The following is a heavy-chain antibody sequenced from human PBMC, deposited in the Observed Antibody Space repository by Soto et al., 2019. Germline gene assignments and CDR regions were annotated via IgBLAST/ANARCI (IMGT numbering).Heavy chain of an antibody. CDR2: INAGNGNT. V-gene: IGHV1-3*01. CDR3: ARDLRVVAAAHYYYYGMDV. J-gene: IGHJ6*02. CDR1: GYTFTSYA. D-gene: IGHD2-15*01. Sequence: ASVKVSCKASGYTFTSYAMHWVRQAPGQRLEWMGWINAGNGNTKYSQKFQGRVTITRDTSASTAYMELSSLRSEDTAVYYCARDLRVVAAAHYYYYGMDVWGQGTTVTVS.